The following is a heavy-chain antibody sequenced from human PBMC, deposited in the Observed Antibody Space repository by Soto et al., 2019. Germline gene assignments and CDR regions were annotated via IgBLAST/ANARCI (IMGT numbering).Heavy chain of an antibody. Sequence: GASVKVSCTASGGTFSSYAISWVRQAPGQGLEWMGGIIPIFGTANYAQKFQGRVTITADESTSTAYMELSSLRSEDTAVYYCARGYSSSWHWTTWFDPWGQGTLVTVSS. V-gene: IGHV1-69*13. CDR1: GGTFSSYA. D-gene: IGHD6-13*01. J-gene: IGHJ5*02. CDR2: IIPIFGTA. CDR3: ARGYSSSWHWTTWFDP.